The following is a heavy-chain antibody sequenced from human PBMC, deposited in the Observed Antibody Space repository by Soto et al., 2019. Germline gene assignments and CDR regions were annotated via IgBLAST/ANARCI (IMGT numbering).Heavy chain of an antibody. CDR1: GGSFTSNNW. CDR3: ASRDPGTSVDY. V-gene: IGHV4-4*02. J-gene: IGHJ4*02. Sequence: SETLSLTCAVSGGSFTSNNWWTWVRQPPGQGLEWIGEIYRTGSTNYNPSLKSRATISLDKSENHFSLKVTSLTAADTAVYYCASRDPGTSVDYWGQGTLVTVSS. CDR2: IYRTGST. D-gene: IGHD1-7*01.